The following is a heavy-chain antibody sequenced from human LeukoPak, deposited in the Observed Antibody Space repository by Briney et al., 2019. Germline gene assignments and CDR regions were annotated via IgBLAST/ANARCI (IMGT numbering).Heavy chain of an antibody. CDR1: GGSISSGDYY. Sequence: PSQTLSLTCTVSGGSISSGDYYWSWIRQPPGKGLEWIGYIYYSGSTYYSPSLKSRVTISVDTSKNQFSLKLSSVTAADTAVYYCARELRYFDWLYFDDWGQGTLVTVSS. CDR2: IYYSGST. V-gene: IGHV4-30-4*01. CDR3: ARELRYFDWLYFDD. D-gene: IGHD3-9*01. J-gene: IGHJ4*02.